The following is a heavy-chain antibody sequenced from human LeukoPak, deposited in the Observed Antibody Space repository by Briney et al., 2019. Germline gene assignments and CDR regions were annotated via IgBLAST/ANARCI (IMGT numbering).Heavy chain of an antibody. V-gene: IGHV3-23*01. D-gene: IGHD1-26*01. J-gene: IGHJ4*02. Sequence: GGSLRLSCAASGFTFSSYAMSWVRQAPGKGLEWVSAISGSGGSTYYADSVKGRFTISRDNSKNTLYLQMNSLRAEDTAVYYCARHRNSGSYVFDYWGQGTLVTVSS. CDR1: GFTFSSYA. CDR2: ISGSGGST. CDR3: ARHRNSGSYVFDY.